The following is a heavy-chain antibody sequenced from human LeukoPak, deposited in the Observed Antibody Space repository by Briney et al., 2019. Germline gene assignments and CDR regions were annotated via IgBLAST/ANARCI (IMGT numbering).Heavy chain of an antibody. CDR1: GGSISSSSYY. CDR2: IYYSGST. V-gene: IGHV4-39*07. J-gene: IGHJ4*02. Sequence: SSETLSLTCAVSGGSISSSSYYWGWIRQPPGKGLEWIGSIYYSGSTNYNPSLKSRVTISVDTSKNQFSLKLSSVTAADTAVYYCVGFSYYYDSSDDYWGQGTLVTVSS. D-gene: IGHD3-22*01. CDR3: VGFSYYYDSSDDY.